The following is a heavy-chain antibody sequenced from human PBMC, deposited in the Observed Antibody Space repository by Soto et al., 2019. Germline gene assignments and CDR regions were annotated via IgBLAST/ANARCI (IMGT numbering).Heavy chain of an antibody. CDR2: INPNSGDT. CDR3: ARLTTLYYYALDV. V-gene: IGHV1-2*02. Sequence: ASVKVSCKASGYTFTVHSMHWVRQAPGQGLEWMGWINPNSGDTNYAQTFQGRVTMTWDMSISTAYMDLSRLRSDDTAVYYCARLTTLYYYALDVWGQGTTVTVSS. CDR1: GYTFTVHS. J-gene: IGHJ6*02. D-gene: IGHD4-17*01.